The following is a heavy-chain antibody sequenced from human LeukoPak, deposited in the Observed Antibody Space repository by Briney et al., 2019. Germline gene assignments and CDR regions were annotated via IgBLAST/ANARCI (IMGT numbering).Heavy chain of an antibody. J-gene: IGHJ6*02. CDR3: ARDGGYSYGYSYGMDV. Sequence: ASVKVSCKASGYTFTGYYMHGVRQAPGQGLEWMGWINPNSGGTNYAQKFQGWVTMTRDTSISTAYMELSRLRSDDTAVYYCARDGGYSYGYSYGMDVWGQGTTVTVSS. D-gene: IGHD5-18*01. CDR2: INPNSGGT. CDR1: GYTFTGYY. V-gene: IGHV1-2*04.